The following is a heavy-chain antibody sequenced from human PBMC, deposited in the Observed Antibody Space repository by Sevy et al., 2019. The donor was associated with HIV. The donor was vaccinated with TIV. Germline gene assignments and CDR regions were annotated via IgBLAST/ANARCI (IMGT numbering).Heavy chain of an antibody. Sequence: GGSLRLSCAASGFSFGNYATVWFRQPPGKGLEWVATILISAVNPFYANSVRGRFIISRDNSQSTVYLEMSSLRVDDTALYYCARGWPIHLWGQGTLVTVSS. CDR2: ILISAVNP. CDR3: ARGWPIHL. D-gene: IGHD3-3*02. J-gene: IGHJ4*02. CDR1: GFSFGNYA. V-gene: IGHV3-23*01.